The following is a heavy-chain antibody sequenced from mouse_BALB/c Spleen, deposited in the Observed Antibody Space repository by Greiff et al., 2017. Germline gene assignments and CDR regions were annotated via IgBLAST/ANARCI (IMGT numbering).Heavy chain of an antibody. D-gene: IGHD1-1*01. Sequence: QVQLQQSGPSLVQPSQSLSITCTVSGFSLTSYGVHWVRQSPGKGLEWLGVIWRGGSTDYNAAFMSRLSITKDNSKSQVFFKMNSLQADDTAIYYCAKNSYYGSSGFAYWGQGTLVTVSA. CDR3: AKNSYYGSSGFAY. CDR2: IWRGGST. V-gene: IGHV2-5-1*01. J-gene: IGHJ3*01. CDR1: GFSLTSYG.